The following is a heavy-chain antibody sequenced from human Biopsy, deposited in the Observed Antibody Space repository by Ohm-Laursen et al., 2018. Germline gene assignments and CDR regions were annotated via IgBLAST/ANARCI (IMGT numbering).Heavy chain of an antibody. CDR1: GYTFTSYD. Sequence: SVKVSCKASGYTFTSYDISWVRQAPGQGLEWKGLISPYNDKTSYPPKLQDRVTMTADTSTNTAHMELRNLRSDDTAVYYCARVFCTSTTCYGLLDNWGQGTVVTVSS. D-gene: IGHD2/OR15-2a*01. CDR2: ISPYNDKT. CDR3: ARVFCTSTTCYGLLDN. V-gene: IGHV1-18*01. J-gene: IGHJ4*02.